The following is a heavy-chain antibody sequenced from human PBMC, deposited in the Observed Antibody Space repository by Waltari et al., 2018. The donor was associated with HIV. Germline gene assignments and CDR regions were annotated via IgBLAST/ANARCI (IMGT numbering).Heavy chain of an antibody. CDR1: GFSLSTSGMC. CDR2: IDWDDDK. D-gene: IGHD6-13*01. CDR3: ARSSGGIAAAAVDY. Sequence: QVTLRESGPALVKPTQTLTLTCTFSGFSLSTSGMCVSWIRQPPGKALEWLALIDWDDDKYYSTSLKTRLTISKDTSKNQVVLTMTNMDPVDTATYYCARSSGGIAAAAVDYWGQGTLVTVSS. J-gene: IGHJ4*02. V-gene: IGHV2-70*01.